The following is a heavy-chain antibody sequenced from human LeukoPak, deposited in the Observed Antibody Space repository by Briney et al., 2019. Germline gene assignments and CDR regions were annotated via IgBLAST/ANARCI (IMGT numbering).Heavy chain of an antibody. Sequence: GRSLRLSCAASGFNFGIHGMHWVRQAPGKGLEWLAIIWHDGSNEYYEDSVKGRFTISRDNSKNTVYLQMDSLRAEDTAVYYCAKDFWSGYYPNCWGQGTLVTVSS. CDR1: GFNFGIHG. CDR2: IWHDGSNE. CDR3: AKDFWSGYYPNC. J-gene: IGHJ4*02. D-gene: IGHD3-3*01. V-gene: IGHV3-33*06.